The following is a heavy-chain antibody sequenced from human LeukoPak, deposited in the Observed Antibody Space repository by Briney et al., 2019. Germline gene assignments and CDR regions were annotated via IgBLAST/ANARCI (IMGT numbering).Heavy chain of an antibody. J-gene: IGHJ4*02. D-gene: IGHD1-26*01. CDR2: IIPIFGTA. CDR1: GGTFSSYA. Sequence: SVKVSCKASGGTFSSYAISWVRQAPGQGLEWMGGIIPIFGTANYAQKFQGRVTITADKSTSTAYMELSSLRSEDTAVYYCARASGSYRHLDYWGQGTLVTVSS. CDR3: ARASGSYRHLDY. V-gene: IGHV1-69*06.